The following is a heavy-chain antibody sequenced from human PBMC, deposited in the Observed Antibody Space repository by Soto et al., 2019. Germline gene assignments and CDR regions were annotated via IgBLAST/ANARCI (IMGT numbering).Heavy chain of an antibody. CDR2: IDPSDSYT. J-gene: IGHJ6*02. D-gene: IGHD4-4*01. CDR3: ARRMTTVKGYYYYGMDV. CDR1: GYSFTSYW. Sequence: GESLKISCKGSGYSFTSYWISWVRQMPGKGLERMGRIDPSDSYTNYSPSFQGHVTISADKSISTAYLQWSSLKASDTAMYYCARRMTTVKGYYYYGMDVWGQGTTVTVSS. V-gene: IGHV5-10-1*01.